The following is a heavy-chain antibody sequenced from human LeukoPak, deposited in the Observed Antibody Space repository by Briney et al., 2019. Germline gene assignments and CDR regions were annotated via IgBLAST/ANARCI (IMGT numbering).Heavy chain of an antibody. D-gene: IGHD3-22*01. CDR2: LYPGVST. CDR3: TGYSPGHYMDV. V-gene: IGHV4-4*07. J-gene: IGHJ6*03. CDR1: GRPIYSYY. Sequence: SETLSLTCTVSGRPIYSYYWSWIRQPAGKGLEWIGRLYPGVSTNYNPSLKSRVTMSVDTSKNQFALKLSAVTAADTAVYYSTGYSPGHYMDVWGKGTTVTVSS.